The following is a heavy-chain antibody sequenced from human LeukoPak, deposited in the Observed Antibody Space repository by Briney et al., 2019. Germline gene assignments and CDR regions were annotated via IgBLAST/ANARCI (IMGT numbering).Heavy chain of an antibody. J-gene: IGHJ3*02. CDR2: IYYSGST. D-gene: IGHD1-26*01. Sequence: SETLSLTCTVSAAPITSYYWSWIRQPPGKGLEWIGYIYYSGSTNYNPSLKSRVAISVDTSKNQVSLRLSSVTDAESGVYCCVCGGSIVGATPHDAFDIWGQGTVVTVS. V-gene: IGHV4-59*01. CDR3: VCGGSIVGATPHDAFDI. CDR1: AAPITSYY.